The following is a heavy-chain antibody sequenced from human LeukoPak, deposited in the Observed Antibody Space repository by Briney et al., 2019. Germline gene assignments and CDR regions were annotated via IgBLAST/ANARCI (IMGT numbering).Heavy chain of an antibody. V-gene: IGHV4-34*01. CDR1: GGSFSGFY. CDR3: ARGRKEDYGSSPDAPY. J-gene: IGHJ4*02. Sequence: SETLSLTCAVYGGSFSGFYWSWIRQPPGKGLEWIGEINHSGSTNYNPSLKSRVTISVDTSKNQFSLKLSSVTAADTAVYYCARGRKEDYGSSPDAPYWCQGTLVNVSS. D-gene: IGHD3-10*01. CDR2: INHSGST.